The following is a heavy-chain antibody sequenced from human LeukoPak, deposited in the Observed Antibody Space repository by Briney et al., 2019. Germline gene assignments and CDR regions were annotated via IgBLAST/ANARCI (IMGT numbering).Heavy chain of an antibody. D-gene: IGHD4-17*01. CDR1: GFTFSSYS. CDR2: ISSYSSTI. CDR3: AKMTTVHH. Sequence: GGSLRLSCAASGFTFSSYSMNWVRQAPGKGLEWVSYISSYSSTIYYADSVTGRFTISRDNSKNTLYLQMNSLRAEDTAVYYCAKMTTVHHWGQGTLVTVSS. V-gene: IGHV3-48*01. J-gene: IGHJ4*02.